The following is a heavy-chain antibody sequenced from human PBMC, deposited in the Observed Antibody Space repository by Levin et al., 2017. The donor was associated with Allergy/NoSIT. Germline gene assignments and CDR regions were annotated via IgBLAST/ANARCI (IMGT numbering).Heavy chain of an antibody. D-gene: IGHD3-16*01. CDR2: IYYTGSS. J-gene: IGHJ5*02. CDR1: GGSIISTNYY. Sequence: TASETLSLTCTVSGGSIISTNYYWGWIRQPPGKGLEWIGSIYYTGSSYYNPSLHSLVIICVDTSKYHFSLNLNSVTGADKAVYYCARSSSGEWFDRWGQGALVAVSS. CDR3: ARSSSGEWFDR. V-gene: IGHV4-39*02.